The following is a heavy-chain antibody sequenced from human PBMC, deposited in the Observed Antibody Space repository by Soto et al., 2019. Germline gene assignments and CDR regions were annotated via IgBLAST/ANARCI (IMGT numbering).Heavy chain of an antibody. V-gene: IGHV4-4*02. J-gene: IGHJ5*02. CDR2: IYHSGST. CDR1: GGSISSSNW. D-gene: IGHD1-1*01. CDR3: ARGKQQLDHWFDP. Sequence: PSETLSLTCAVSGGSISSSNWWNWVRQPPGKGLEWIGQIYHSGSTNYNPSLNSRVTISVDKSKNQFSLKLSSVTAADTAVYYCARGKQQLDHWFDPWGQGALVTVSS.